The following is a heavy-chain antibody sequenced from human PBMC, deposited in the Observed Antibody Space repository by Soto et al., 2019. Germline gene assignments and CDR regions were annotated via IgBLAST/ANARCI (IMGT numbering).Heavy chain of an antibody. CDR1: GFAVSCSY. CDR2: IFAGGLS. Sequence: GGSLMLSCAGSGFAVSCSYMNWVPQAPGKGLERVSVIFAGGLSSYADSVKGRFMMYRETSNNTLFLQMNKLRAEDTAVYYCARGRHSESLYLSLAANWGQGVLVTVSS. CDR3: ARGRHSESLYLSLAAN. D-gene: IGHD3-16*01. V-gene: IGHV3-66*01. J-gene: IGHJ4*02.